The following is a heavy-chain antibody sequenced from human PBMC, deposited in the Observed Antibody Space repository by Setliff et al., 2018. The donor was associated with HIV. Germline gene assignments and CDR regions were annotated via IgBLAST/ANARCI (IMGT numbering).Heavy chain of an antibody. CDR1: GDSMTSGSYY. CDR3: SRGPPFDR. Sequence: TLSLPCTVSGDSMTSGSYYWTWIRQPAGKRLEWIGRVTVNGATEYNPSLQSRVTISVDTSENQFSLKVTSVTAADTATYYCSRGPPFDRWGRGTLVTVSS. J-gene: IGHJ2*01. CDR2: VTVNGAT. V-gene: IGHV4-61*02.